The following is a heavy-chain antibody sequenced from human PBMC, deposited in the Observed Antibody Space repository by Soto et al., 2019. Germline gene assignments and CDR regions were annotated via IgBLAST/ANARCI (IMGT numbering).Heavy chain of an antibody. CDR3: ARDCSSTSCYDY. CDR1: GFTFSSYW. V-gene: IGHV3-74*01. J-gene: IGHJ4*02. CDR2: INSDGSST. D-gene: IGHD2-2*01. Sequence: GSLRLSCAASGFTFSSYWMHWVRQAPGKGLVWVSRINSDGSSTSYADSVKGRFTISRDNAKNTLYLQMNSLRAEDTAVYYCARDCSSTSCYDYWGQGTLVTVSS.